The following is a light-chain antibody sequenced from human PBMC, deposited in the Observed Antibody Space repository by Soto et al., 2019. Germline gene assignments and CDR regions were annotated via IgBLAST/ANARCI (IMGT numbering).Light chain of an antibody. CDR2: DVI. J-gene: IGLJ3*02. CDR3: SSYGGSNNFVV. V-gene: IGLV2-8*01. CDR1: SSDVGGHNF. Sequence: QAVVTQPPSASGSPGQSVTISCTGTSSDVGGHNFVSWYQHHPGKAPKLMLYDVIKRPSGVPDRFSGSKSGNTASLTVSGLQAEDEADYYCSSYGGSNNFVVFGGGTKLTVL.